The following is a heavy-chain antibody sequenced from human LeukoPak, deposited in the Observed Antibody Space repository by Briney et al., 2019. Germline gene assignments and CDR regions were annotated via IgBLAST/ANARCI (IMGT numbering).Heavy chain of an antibody. CDR1: GFTFSDYY. CDR3: VRDSSFGSDV. V-gene: IGHV3-11*06. J-gene: IGHJ3*01. CDR2: ISSSSSSYT. D-gene: IGHD3-10*01. Sequence: GGSLRLSCAASGFTFSDYYMSWIRQAPGKGLEWISYISSSSSSYTNYADSVKGRFIISRDNAKNALYLQMNSLRDEDTAVYYCVRDSSFGSDVWGQGTMVTVSS.